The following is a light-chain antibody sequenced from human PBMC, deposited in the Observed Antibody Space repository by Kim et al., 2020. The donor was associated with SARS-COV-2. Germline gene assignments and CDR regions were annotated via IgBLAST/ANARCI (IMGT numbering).Light chain of an antibody. CDR2: DVS. CDR1: RSDIGAFKY. J-gene: IGLJ1*01. V-gene: IGLV2-14*03. Sequence: RSSTISCTGTRSDIGAFKYVSWFQQHPGKAPKLLIYDVSERPSGISNRFSGSTSGYTASLTISGLQAEDEADYYCSSYTTANTRLFGGGTKVTVL. CDR3: SSYTTANTRL.